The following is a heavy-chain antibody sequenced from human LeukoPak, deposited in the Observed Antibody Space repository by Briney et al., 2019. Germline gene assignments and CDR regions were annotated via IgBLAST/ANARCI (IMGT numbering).Heavy chain of an antibody. CDR3: ARLPTRLTHIDH. CDR2: IFYTGSA. V-gene: IGHV4-39*01. Sequence: SETLSLTCTVSGGSISSSDYVWGWIRQPPGKGLEWVGNIFYTGSANYSPSLRSRVTISVDTSKNQFSLKLSFVTAEDTAIYYCARLPTRLTHIDHWGQGTLVIVSS. J-gene: IGHJ4*02. CDR1: GGSISSSDYV. D-gene: IGHD5-12*01.